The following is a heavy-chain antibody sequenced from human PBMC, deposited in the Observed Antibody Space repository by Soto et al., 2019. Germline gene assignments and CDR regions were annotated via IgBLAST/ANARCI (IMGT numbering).Heavy chain of an antibody. CDR3: ARYWSAGTLYGAFDI. Sequence: QVQLVQSGSEVKKPGSSVKVSCKASGGTFSDFTLSWLRRAPGRGLEWMGGIIPMIGATNNAQKLKGRLTITADKSTSTVYMELNSLRSDDTAVYYCARYWSAGTLYGAFDIWGQGTEVTVSP. V-gene: IGHV1-69*06. CDR2: IIPMIGAT. CDR1: GGTFSDFT. J-gene: IGHJ3*02. D-gene: IGHD2-15*01.